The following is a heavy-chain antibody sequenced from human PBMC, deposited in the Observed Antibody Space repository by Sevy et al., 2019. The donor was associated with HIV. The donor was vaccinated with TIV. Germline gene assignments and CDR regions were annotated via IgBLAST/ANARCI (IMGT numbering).Heavy chain of an antibody. CDR3: ARADPLAWPAPYYMDV. D-gene: IGHD2-2*01. CDR1: GFTFSDYY. CDR2: ISSSGSTI. J-gene: IGHJ6*03. Sequence: GGSLRLSCAASGFTFSDYYMSWIRQAPGKGLEWVSYISSSGSTIYYADSVKGRFTISRDNAKNPLYLQMKGLRAEDTAVYYCARADPLAWPAPYYMDVWGKGTTVTVSS. V-gene: IGHV3-11*01.